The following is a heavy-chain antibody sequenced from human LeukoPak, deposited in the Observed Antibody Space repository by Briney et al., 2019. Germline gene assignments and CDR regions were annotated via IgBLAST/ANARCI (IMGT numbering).Heavy chain of an antibody. CDR2: INPNSGGT. J-gene: IGHJ6*02. Sequence: AASVKVSCKASGYTFTGYYMHWVRQAPGQGLEWMGWINPNSGGTNYAQKLQGRVTMTRDTSISTAYMKLSRLRSDDTAVYYCARDRLSMVRGVIADYYGLDVWGQGTTVTVSS. D-gene: IGHD3-10*01. CDR3: ARDRLSMVRGVIADYYGLDV. V-gene: IGHV1-2*02. CDR1: GYTFTGYY.